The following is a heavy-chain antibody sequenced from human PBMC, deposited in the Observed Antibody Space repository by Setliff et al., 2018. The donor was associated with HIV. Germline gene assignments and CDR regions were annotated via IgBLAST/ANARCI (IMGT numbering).Heavy chain of an antibody. V-gene: IGHV4-4*07. Sequence: NPSETLSLTCTVSGGSFSTYYWSWIRQPAGEGLEYIGRVHSTGTTIYNPSLKSRVTMSVDTSKNQLSLKLRSVTAADTAVYYCARARITMTGGRLGPYAFDRWGQGTKVTVSS. CDR1: GGSFSTYY. J-gene: IGHJ3*01. D-gene: IGHD3-22*01. CDR2: VHSTGTT. CDR3: ARARITMTGGRLGPYAFDR.